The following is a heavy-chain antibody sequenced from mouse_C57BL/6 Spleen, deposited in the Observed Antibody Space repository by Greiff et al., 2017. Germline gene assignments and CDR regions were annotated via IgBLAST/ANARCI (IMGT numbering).Heavy chain of an antibody. CDR1: GFNIKDDY. CDR3: TPMVTTQYAMDY. J-gene: IGHJ4*01. CDR2: IDPENGDT. V-gene: IGHV14-4*01. D-gene: IGHD2-2*01. Sequence: EVQLQQSGAELVRPGASVKLSCTASGFNIKDDYMHWVKQRPEQGLEWIGWIDPENGDTEYASKFQGKATITADTSSNTAYLQLSSLTSEDTAVYYCTPMVTTQYAMDYWGQGTSVTVSS.